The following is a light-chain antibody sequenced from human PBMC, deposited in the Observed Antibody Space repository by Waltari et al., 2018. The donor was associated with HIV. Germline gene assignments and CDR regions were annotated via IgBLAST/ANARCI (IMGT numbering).Light chain of an antibody. Sequence: EIVLTQSPATLSLSPGERATLSCRASQSISSYLAWYQQKPGQAPRLLIYDASNRASGIPARFSGSGSGTDFTLTISSLEPEDFALYYCQQRSNWHFVPGTKVDIK. CDR2: DAS. CDR1: QSISSY. V-gene: IGKV3D-11*02. J-gene: IGKJ3*01. CDR3: QQRSNWH.